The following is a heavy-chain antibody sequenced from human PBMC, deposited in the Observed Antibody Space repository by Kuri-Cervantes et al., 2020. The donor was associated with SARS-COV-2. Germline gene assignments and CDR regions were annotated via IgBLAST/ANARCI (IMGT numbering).Heavy chain of an antibody. D-gene: IGHD3-3*01. J-gene: IGHJ4*02. CDR1: GYTFTSHS. Sequence: ASVKVSCKASGYTFTSHSITWVRQAPGQGLEWMGCISVYNGQMDYAQKFLGRVTMTADTSTSTAYMELSSLRSEDTAVYYCARQGSYDFWSGYYTGIAIWAYWGQGSLVTVSS. CDR2: ISVYNGQM. CDR3: ARQGSYDFWSGYYTGIAIWAY. V-gene: IGHV1-18*01.